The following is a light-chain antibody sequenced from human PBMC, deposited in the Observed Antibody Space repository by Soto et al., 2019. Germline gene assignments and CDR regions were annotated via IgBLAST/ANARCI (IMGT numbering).Light chain of an antibody. CDR2: DVT. V-gene: IGLV2-11*01. CDR3: CSYAGTSVLI. Sequence: QSALTQPRSVSGSPGQSVTISCTGTSSDVGAYNYVSWYQHHPGRAPKLMICDVTQRPSGVPDRVSGSKSGNTASLSISGFQAEDEADYYCCSYAGTSVLIFGGGTKVTVL. CDR1: SSDVGAYNY. J-gene: IGLJ2*01.